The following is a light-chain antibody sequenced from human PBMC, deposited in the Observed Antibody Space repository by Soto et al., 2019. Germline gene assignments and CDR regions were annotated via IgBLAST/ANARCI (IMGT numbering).Light chain of an antibody. CDR1: QGINNY. CDR2: GAS. J-gene: IGKJ1*01. V-gene: IGKV1-17*03. Sequence: DIQITQSPSAMSASVGDRVTITCRASQGINNYLAWFQQRPGKVPQRLIYGASSLQSGVPSRFSGSGSGTEFTLTISSLQPEDSATYYCLQDNRYPWTFGQGTKVDI. CDR3: LQDNRYPWT.